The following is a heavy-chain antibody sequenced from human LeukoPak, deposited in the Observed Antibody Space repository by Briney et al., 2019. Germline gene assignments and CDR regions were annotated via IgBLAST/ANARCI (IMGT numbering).Heavy chain of an antibody. CDR2: ISAYNGNT. V-gene: IGHV1-18*01. Sequence: ASVKVSCKASGYTFTSYGISWVRQAPGQGLEWIGWISAYNGNTNYAQKLQGRVTMTTDTSTSTAYMELRSLRSDDTAVYYCARALRFQQLSRGWFDPWGQGTLVTVSS. D-gene: IGHD5/OR15-5a*01. J-gene: IGHJ5*02. CDR1: GYTFTSYG. CDR3: ARALRFQQLSRGWFDP.